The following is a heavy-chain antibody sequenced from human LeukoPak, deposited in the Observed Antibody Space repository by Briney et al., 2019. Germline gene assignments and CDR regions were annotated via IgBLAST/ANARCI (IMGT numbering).Heavy chain of an antibody. CDR2: IWYDGSNK. J-gene: IGHJ4*02. CDR3: ARDLRHQLLYCLDY. D-gene: IGHD2-2*02. V-gene: IGHV3-30*19. CDR1: GFTFSSYG. Sequence: GRSLRLSCAASGFTFSSYGMHWVRQAPGKGLEWVAVIWYDGSNKYYADSVKGRFTISRDNSKNTLYLQMNSLRAEDTAVYYCARDLRHQLLYCLDYWGQGTLVTVSS.